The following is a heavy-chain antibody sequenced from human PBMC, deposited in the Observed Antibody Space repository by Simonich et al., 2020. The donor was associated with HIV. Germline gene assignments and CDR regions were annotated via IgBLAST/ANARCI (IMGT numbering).Heavy chain of an antibody. D-gene: IGHD1-20*01. J-gene: IGHJ4*02. Sequence: QVQLVESGGGVVQPGRSLRLSCAASGFTFSSYGMHWVRQAPGNGLEWVAVMGNDGSNKYYADSVRGRFTISRDNSKNTLYLQMNSLSAEDTAVYYCARDFITGAAPDYWGQGTLVTVSS. CDR3: ARDFITGAAPDY. CDR2: MGNDGSNK. CDR1: GFTFSSYG. V-gene: IGHV3-33*08.